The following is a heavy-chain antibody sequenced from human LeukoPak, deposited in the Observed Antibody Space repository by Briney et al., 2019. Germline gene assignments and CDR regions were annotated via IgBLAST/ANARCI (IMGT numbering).Heavy chain of an antibody. CDR1: GFTFSSYG. CDR3: ARENDYALDY. CDR2: IRYVGSDK. J-gene: IGHJ4*02. D-gene: IGHD4-17*01. Sequence: PGGSLRLSCAASGFTFSSYGMHWVRQAPGKGLEWMAVIRYVGSDKYYADSVKGRFPISRDNSQNTMYLQMNSLRAEDTAVYYCARENDYALDYWGQGTLVTVSS. V-gene: IGHV3-30*12.